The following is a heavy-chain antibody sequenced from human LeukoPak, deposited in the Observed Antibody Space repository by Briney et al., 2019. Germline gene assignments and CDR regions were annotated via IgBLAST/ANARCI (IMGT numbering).Heavy chain of an antibody. CDR2: IGFCDDNT. CDR3: TKDLMTGFSSGWYLAY. CDR1: GFSFNGYG. J-gene: IGHJ4*02. D-gene: IGHD6-19*01. Sequence: GGSLRLSCAGSGFSFNGYGMSWVRQAPGKGLEWVAVIGFCDDNTHYAASFKRRFSISRDTSDNSLFLQMNSLRPDDSSLYYCTKDLMTGFSSGWYLAYWGQGTLVTVSS. V-gene: IGHV3-23*01.